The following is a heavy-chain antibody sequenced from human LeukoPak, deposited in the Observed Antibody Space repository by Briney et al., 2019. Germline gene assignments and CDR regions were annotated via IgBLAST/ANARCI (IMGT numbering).Heavy chain of an antibody. V-gene: IGHV4-4*07. J-gene: IGHJ2*01. CDR3: ARVYYSSSYDYWYFDL. CDR2: IHTSGST. Sequence: SETLSLTCTASGVSITSYYWSWIRQPAGKGLEWIGRIHTSGSTNYNPSLKSRVTMSVDTSKNQFSLKLSSVTAADTAVYYCARVYYSSSYDYWYFDLWGRGTLVTVFS. CDR1: GVSITSYY. D-gene: IGHD6-13*01.